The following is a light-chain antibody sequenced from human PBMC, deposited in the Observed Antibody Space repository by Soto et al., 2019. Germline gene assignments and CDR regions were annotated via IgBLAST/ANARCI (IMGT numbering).Light chain of an antibody. V-gene: IGKV3D-15*01. CDR3: QQYNNWPWT. Sequence: EIVMTQSPATLSVSPGEIATLSCRASQSVSSSYLAWYQQKPGQAPRLLIYGASSRATGIPDRFSGSGSGTDFTLTISSLEPEDFAVYYCQQYNNWPWTFGQGTKVDIK. J-gene: IGKJ1*01. CDR2: GAS. CDR1: QSVSSSY.